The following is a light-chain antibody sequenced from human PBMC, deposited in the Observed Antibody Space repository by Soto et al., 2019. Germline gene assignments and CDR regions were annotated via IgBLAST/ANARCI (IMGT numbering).Light chain of an antibody. CDR2: DDS. Sequence: SYELTQPPSVSVAPGQTARITCGGTNIGSKSVHWYQQKPGQAPVLVVYDDSDRPSGIPERFSGSNSGNTATLTISRVEDGDEADYYCQVWDSSSDHPVFGGGTKLTVL. CDR1: NIGSKS. CDR3: QVWDSSSDHPV. J-gene: IGLJ3*02. V-gene: IGLV3-21*02.